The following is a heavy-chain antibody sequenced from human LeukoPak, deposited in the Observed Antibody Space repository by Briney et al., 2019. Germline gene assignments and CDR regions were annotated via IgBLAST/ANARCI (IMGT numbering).Heavy chain of an antibody. CDR3: ARRLVDSGASQVSDD. V-gene: IGHV4-34*01. Sequence: KPSETLSLTCAVYGGSFSGYYWSWIRQPPGKGVEWIGEINDSGSVNCNPSLKNRVTLSVDTSKNQFSLRLSSVAAADTAVYYCARRLVDSGASQVSDDWGQGTLVTVSS. CDR2: INDSGSV. J-gene: IGHJ4*02. CDR1: GGSFSGYY. D-gene: IGHD2-15*01.